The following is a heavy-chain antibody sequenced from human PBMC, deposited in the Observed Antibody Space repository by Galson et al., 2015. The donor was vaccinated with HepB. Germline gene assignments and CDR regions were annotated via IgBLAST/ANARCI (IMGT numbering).Heavy chain of an antibody. D-gene: IGHD6-19*01. CDR2: INAGNGNT. Sequence: SVKVSCKASGYTFTSYAMHWVRQAPGQRLEWMGWINAGNGNTKYSQKFQGRVTITRDTSASTAYMELSSLRSEDTAVYYCARAGQWLFTIDYWGQGTLVTVSS. J-gene: IGHJ4*02. V-gene: IGHV1-3*01. CDR3: ARAGQWLFTIDY. CDR1: GYTFTSYA.